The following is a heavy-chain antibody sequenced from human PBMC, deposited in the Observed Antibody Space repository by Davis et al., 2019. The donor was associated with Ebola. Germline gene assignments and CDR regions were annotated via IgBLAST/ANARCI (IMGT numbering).Heavy chain of an antibody. CDR3: ARGEQGYCSGSSCQNWFDP. V-gene: IGHV3-11*04. CDR2: IGSSGSIT. J-gene: IGHJ5*02. D-gene: IGHD2-15*01. Sequence: GESLKISCAASGFTFSDYYMSWIRQAPGKGLEWVSFIGSSGSITHYADSVKGRFTMSRDNAKNSLYLQMNSLRVEDTAVYYCARGEQGYCSGSSCQNWFDPWGQGTLVTVSS. CDR1: GFTFSDYY.